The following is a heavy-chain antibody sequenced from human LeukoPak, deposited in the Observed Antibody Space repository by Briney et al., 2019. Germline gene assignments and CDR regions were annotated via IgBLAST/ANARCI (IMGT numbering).Heavy chain of an antibody. J-gene: IGHJ5*02. CDR3: ARVGSGSYYGWFDP. CDR2: IHYSGST. D-gene: IGHD3-10*01. V-gene: IGHV4-59*01. CDR1: GGSISSNY. Sequence: SETLSLTCTVSGGSISSNYWSWIRQPPGKGLEWIGYIHYSGSTNYNPSLKSRVTISGDTSKNQFSLKLSSVTDADTAVYYCARVGSGSYYGWFDPWGQGTLVTVSS.